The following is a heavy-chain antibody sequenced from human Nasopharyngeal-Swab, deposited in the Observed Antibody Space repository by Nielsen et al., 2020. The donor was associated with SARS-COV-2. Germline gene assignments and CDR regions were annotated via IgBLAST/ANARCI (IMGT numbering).Heavy chain of an antibody. CDR1: GGSISSYY. CDR3: ASHYYDSSGFYLSAFDI. V-gene: IGHV4-59*01. CDR2: IYYSVST. J-gene: IGHJ3*02. Sequence: SETLSLTCTVSGGSISSYYWSWIRQPPGKGLEWIGYIYYSVSTNYNPSLKSRVTISGDTSKNQFSLKLNSVTAAETAVYYCASHYYDSSGFYLSAFDIWGQGTMVSVSS. D-gene: IGHD3-22*01.